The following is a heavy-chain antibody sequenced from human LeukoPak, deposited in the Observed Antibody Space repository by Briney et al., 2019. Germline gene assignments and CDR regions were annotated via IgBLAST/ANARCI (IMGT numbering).Heavy chain of an antibody. Sequence: SVKVSCKASGGTFSSYAISWVRQAPGQGLEWMGGIIPIFGTANYAQKFQGRVTITTDESTSTAYMELSSLRSEDTAVYYCARGVAARLDYYYYMDVWGKGTTVTVSS. CDR1: GGTFSSYA. J-gene: IGHJ6*03. CDR2: IIPIFGTA. CDR3: ARGVAARLDYYYYMDV. V-gene: IGHV1-69*05. D-gene: IGHD6-6*01.